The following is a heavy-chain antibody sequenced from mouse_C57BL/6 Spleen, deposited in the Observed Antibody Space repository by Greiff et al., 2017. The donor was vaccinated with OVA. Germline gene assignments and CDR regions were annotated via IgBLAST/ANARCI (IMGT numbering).Heavy chain of an antibody. CDR1: GFNIKDDY. D-gene: IGHD3-1*01. J-gene: IGHJ4*01. V-gene: IGHV14-4*01. CDR2: IDPENGDT. CDR3: TTRLGNYAMDY. Sequence: EVQLQQSGAELVRPGASVKLSCTASGFNIKDDYMHWVKQRPEQGLEWIGWIDPENGDTEYASKFQGKATITADTSSNTAYLQLSSLTSEDTAVYYCTTRLGNYAMDYWGQGTSVTVSS.